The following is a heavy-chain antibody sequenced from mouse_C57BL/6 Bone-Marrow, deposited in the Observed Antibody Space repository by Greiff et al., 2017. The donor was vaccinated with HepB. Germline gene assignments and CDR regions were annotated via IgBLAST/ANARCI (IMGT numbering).Heavy chain of an antibody. CDR3: ARSPITTVVATDYAMDY. CDR1: GYTFTSYW. J-gene: IGHJ4*01. V-gene: IGHV1-64*01. D-gene: IGHD1-1*01. Sequence: VQLQQSGAELVKPGASVKLSCKASGYTFTSYWMHWVKQRPGQGLEWIGMIHPNSGSTNYNEKFKSKATLTVDKSSSTAYMQLSSLTSEDSAVYYCARSPITTVVATDYAMDYWGQGTSVTVSS. CDR2: IHPNSGST.